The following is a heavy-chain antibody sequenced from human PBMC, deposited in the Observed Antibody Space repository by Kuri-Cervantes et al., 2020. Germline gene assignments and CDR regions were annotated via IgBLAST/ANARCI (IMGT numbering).Heavy chain of an antibody. D-gene: IGHD5-24*01. J-gene: IGHJ6*02. CDR1: GFTFSSYG. CDR2: IWYDGSNK. Sequence: GESLKISCAASGFTFSSYGMHWVRQAPGKGLEWVAVIWYDGSNKYYADSVKGRFTISRDNSKNTLYLQMNSLKTEDTAVYYCTTDQGDGYNYFYYYYGMDVWGQGTTVTVSS. CDR3: TTDQGDGYNYFYYYYGMDV. V-gene: IGHV3-33*01.